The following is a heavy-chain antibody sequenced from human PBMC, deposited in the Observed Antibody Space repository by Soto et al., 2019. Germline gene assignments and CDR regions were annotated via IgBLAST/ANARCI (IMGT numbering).Heavy chain of an antibody. J-gene: IGHJ3*02. V-gene: IGHV1-69*13. CDR2: IIPIFGTA. CDR3: ARRGWELRGPAGDACDI. Sequence: SVKVSCKASGGTFSSYAISWVRQAPGQGLEWMGGIIPIFGTANYAQKFQGRVTITADESTSTAYMELSSLRSEDTAVYYCARRGWELRGPAGDACDILGNENLVSLSS. D-gene: IGHD1-26*01. CDR1: GGTFSSYA.